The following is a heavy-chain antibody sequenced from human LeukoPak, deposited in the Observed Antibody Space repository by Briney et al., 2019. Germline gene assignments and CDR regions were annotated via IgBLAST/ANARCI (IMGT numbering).Heavy chain of an antibody. Sequence: GGSLRLSCEASGFTFSSYGMHWVRQAPGKGLEWVAVIWYDGSNKYYADSVKGRFTISRDNSKNTLYLQMNSLRAEDTAVYYCAKDRVLRGSGYYFDYWGQGTLVTVSS. J-gene: IGHJ4*02. V-gene: IGHV3-33*06. CDR2: IWYDGSNK. CDR3: AKDRVLRGSGYYFDY. CDR1: GFTFSSYG. D-gene: IGHD3-10*01.